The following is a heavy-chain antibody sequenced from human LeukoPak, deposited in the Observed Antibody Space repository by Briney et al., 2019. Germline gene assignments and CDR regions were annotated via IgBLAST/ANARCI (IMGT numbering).Heavy chain of an antibody. V-gene: IGHV3-33*06. Sequence: PGGSLRLSCAASGFTFSSYGMHWVRQAPGKGLEWVAVIWYDGSNKYYADSVKGRVTISRDNSKNTLYLQMNSLTAEDTAVYFCAKDGDAYIEYYYYYMDVWGKGTTVTVSS. CDR1: GFTFSSYG. CDR3: AKDGDAYIEYYYYYMDV. J-gene: IGHJ6*03. D-gene: IGHD5-24*01. CDR2: IWYDGSNK.